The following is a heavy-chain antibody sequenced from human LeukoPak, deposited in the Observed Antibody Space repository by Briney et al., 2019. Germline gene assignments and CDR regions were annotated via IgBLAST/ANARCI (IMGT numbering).Heavy chain of an antibody. CDR3: ARTMATTDLALDY. V-gene: IGHV3-33*01. J-gene: IGHJ4*02. CDR2: IWYDGSNK. D-gene: IGHD5-24*01. Sequence: GGSLRLSCAASGFTFSSYGMHWVRQAPGKGLEWVAVIWYDGSNKYYADSVKGRFTISRDNSKNTLYLQMNSLRAEDTAVYYCARTMATTDLALDYWGQGTLVTVSS. CDR1: GFTFSSYG.